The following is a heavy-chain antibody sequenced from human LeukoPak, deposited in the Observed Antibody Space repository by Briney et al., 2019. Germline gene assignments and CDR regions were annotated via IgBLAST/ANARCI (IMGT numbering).Heavy chain of an antibody. CDR3: VRGCSSTKCPADY. J-gene: IGHJ4*02. CDR1: GLTLSRDY. D-gene: IGHD2-2*01. V-gene: IGHV3-74*01. Sequence: GGCLSLSCTASGLTLSRDYFHCVRHPPREGLVWDSQSTTDGTNPTYADAVKGRFTISRDNSKNTLCLQMRSLRAEDTAVYYCVRGCSSTKCPADYWGQGALVTVSS. CDR2: STTDGTNP.